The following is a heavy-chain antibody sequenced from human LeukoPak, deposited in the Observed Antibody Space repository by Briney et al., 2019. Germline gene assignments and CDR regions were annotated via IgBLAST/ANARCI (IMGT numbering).Heavy chain of an antibody. CDR1: GGSISSYY. Sequence: SETLSLTCTVSGGSISSYYWSWIRQPPGKGLEWIGYIYYSGSTNYNPSLKSRVTISVDTSKNQFSLKLSSVTAADTAVYYCAREVIGPASFDPWGQGTLVTVSS. J-gene: IGHJ5*02. D-gene: IGHD2/OR15-2a*01. V-gene: IGHV4-59*12. CDR2: IYYSGST. CDR3: AREVIGPASFDP.